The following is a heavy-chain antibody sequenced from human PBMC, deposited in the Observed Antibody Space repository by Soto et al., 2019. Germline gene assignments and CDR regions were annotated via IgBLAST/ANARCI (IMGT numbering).Heavy chain of an antibody. J-gene: IGHJ5*02. Sequence: QLQLQESGSGLVKPSETLSLTCTVSGGSISSGAYSWSWIRLPPGKRLEWIGYIYHRGTSHYNPSLNSRATTSVDRSRNQFSLSLRSVPAADTSFYYRARTLDCGGTAGTDWFDPWGQGTVVTVSS. V-gene: IGHV4-30-2*01. D-gene: IGHD2-21*01. CDR1: GGSISSGAYS. CDR2: IYHRGTS. CDR3: ARTLDCGGTAGTDWFDP.